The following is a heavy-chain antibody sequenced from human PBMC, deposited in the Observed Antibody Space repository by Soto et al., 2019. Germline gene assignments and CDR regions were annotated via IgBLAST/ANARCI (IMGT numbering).Heavy chain of an antibody. CDR2: IYYSGST. CDR3: ARGHRLVSPFYYYYGMAV. Sequence: SETLSLTCTVSGGSISSYYWSWIRQPPGKGLEWIGYIYYSGSTNYNPSLKSRVTISVDTSKNQFSLKLSSVTAADTAVYYCARGHRLVSPFYYYYGMAVWGQGTTVTVSS. CDR1: GGSISSYY. V-gene: IGHV4-59*01. J-gene: IGHJ6*02. D-gene: IGHD3-9*01.